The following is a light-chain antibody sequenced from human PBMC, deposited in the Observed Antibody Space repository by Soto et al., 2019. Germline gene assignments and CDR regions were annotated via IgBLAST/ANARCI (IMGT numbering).Light chain of an antibody. J-gene: IGKJ5*01. CDR3: QQYNNWPLT. CDR1: QSVSSN. CDR2: GAS. V-gene: IGKV3D-15*01. Sequence: ILLTQSPSTLSVSPGERATLSCRASQSVSSNLAWHQQRPGQAPRLLIYGASTRATGVPARFSGGGSGTEFTLTITSLQSEDFEVYWCQQYNNWPLTFGPGTRLENK.